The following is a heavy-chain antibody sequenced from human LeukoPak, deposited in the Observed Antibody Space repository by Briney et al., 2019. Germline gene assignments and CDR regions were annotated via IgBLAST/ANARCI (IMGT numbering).Heavy chain of an antibody. CDR3: TRASYAGSYYTYYFDY. CDR2: IRSKARGATA. V-gene: IGHV3-49*04. Sequence: SLRLSCTTSGFSFGDYAMSWVRRAPGKGLEWVGFIRSKARGATAEYAASVKGRFTISRDDSKSIAYLQMGGLKTEDTALYYCTRASYAGSYYTYYFDYWGQGTLVAVSS. D-gene: IGHD1-26*01. CDR1: GFSFGDYA. J-gene: IGHJ4*02.